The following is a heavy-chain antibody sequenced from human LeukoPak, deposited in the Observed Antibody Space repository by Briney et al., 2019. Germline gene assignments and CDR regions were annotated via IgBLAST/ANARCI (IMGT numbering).Heavy chain of an antibody. CDR2: INPNSGGT. Sequence: ASVKVSCKASGYTFTGYYMHWVRQAPGQGLEWMGWINPNSGGTNYAQKFQGRVTMTRDTSISTAYMELSRLRPDDTAVYYCYSVDTWGRYFDYWGQGTLATVSS. CDR3: YSVDTWGRYFDY. V-gene: IGHV1-2*02. CDR1: GYTFTGYY. J-gene: IGHJ4*02. D-gene: IGHD5-18*01.